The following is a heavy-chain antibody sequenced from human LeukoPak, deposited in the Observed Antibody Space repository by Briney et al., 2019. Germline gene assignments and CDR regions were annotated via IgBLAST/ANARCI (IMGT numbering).Heavy chain of an antibody. CDR3: AKGYYDSSCRSPDLDY. D-gene: IGHD3-22*01. V-gene: IGHV3-9*01. Sequence: SLRPSCAAPGFTFDDNAMHWVGQSPGKGLGWFSAISWMSGSIGYADSVKGRSTIYRDSATNSLYRRVTGLRAEDTPLNTCAKGYYDSSCRSPDLDYWGQGTLVTVSS. CDR1: GFTFDDNA. J-gene: IGHJ4*02. CDR2: ISWMSGSI.